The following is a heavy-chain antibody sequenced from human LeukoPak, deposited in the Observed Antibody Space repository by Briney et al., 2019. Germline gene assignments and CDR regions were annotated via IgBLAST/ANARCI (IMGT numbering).Heavy chain of an antibody. CDR3: ARGIAVVSYYYMDV. Sequence: GGSLRLSCAASGFTFSSYSMNWVRQAPGKGLEWVSSINSSSGYIYYADSVKGRFTISRDNAKNSLYLQMNSLRAEDTAVYYCARGIAVVSYYYMDVWGKGTTVTVSS. V-gene: IGHV3-21*01. D-gene: IGHD5/OR15-5a*01. CDR2: INSSSGYI. CDR1: GFTFSSYS. J-gene: IGHJ6*03.